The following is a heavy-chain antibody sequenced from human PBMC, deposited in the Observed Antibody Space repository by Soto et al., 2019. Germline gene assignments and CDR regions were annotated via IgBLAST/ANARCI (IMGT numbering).Heavy chain of an antibody. CDR2: IYYSGST. V-gene: IGHV4-59*01. CDR3: ARDGTIFGVVI. J-gene: IGHJ4*02. CDR1: GGSISSYY. D-gene: IGHD3-3*01. Sequence: SETLSLTCTVSGGSISSYYWSWIRQPPGKGLEWIGYIYYSGSTNYNPSLKSRVTISVDTSKNQFSLKLSSVTAADTAVYYCARDGTIFGVVIWGQGTLVTVSS.